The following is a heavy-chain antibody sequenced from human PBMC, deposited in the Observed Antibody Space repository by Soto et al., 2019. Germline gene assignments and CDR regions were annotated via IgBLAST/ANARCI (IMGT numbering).Heavy chain of an antibody. Sequence: QVQLVESGGGVGQPGRSLRLSCAASGFTFSSYGMHWVRQAPGKALEWVAGIWDDGRKKYYADSVKGRFTISRDNSKNTLYLQRSGLRAEDTAVYCCARDQDELGYCSGGSCYPWVRYYYYYMDVWGKGTTVTVSS. V-gene: IGHV3-33*01. J-gene: IGHJ6*03. CDR3: ARDQDELGYCSGGSCYPWVRYYYYYMDV. CDR1: GFTFSSYG. CDR2: IWDDGRKK. D-gene: IGHD2-15*01.